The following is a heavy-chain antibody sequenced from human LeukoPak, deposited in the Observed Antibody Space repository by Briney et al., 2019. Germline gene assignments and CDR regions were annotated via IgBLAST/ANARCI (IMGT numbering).Heavy chain of an antibody. D-gene: IGHD5-12*01. Sequence: SQTLSLTCAISGDSVSSNSAAWNWIRQSPSRGLEWLGMTYYRSKWYNDYAVSVESRITINPGTSKNQFSLQLNSVTPEDTAVYYCAREPGGAGYSGYDPFDYWGQGTLVTVSS. CDR3: AREPGGAGYSGYDPFDY. J-gene: IGHJ4*02. CDR2: TYYRSKWYN. V-gene: IGHV6-1*01. CDR1: GDSVSSNSAA.